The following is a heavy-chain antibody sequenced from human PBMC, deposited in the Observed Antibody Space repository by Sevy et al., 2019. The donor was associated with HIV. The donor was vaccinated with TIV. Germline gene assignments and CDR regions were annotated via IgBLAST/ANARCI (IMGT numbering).Heavy chain of an antibody. CDR1: GFPFSNYG. CDR3: AKTFAIFGVLMSPDFDP. J-gene: IGHJ5*02. V-gene: IGHV3-33*06. D-gene: IGHD3-3*01. Sequence: GGSLRLSCAASGFPFSNYGMHWVRQAPGKGLEWVAVIWYDGSYEYYADSVKGRFTISRDNAKSTLYLQMNRLRAEDTAVYYCAKTFAIFGVLMSPDFDPWGQGTLVTVSS. CDR2: IWYDGSYE.